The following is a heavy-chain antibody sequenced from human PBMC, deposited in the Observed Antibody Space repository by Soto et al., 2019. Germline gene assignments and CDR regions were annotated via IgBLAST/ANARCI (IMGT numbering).Heavy chain of an antibody. CDR3: ARVRHYGAGTYYTD. V-gene: IGHV3-48*02. D-gene: IGHD3-10*01. J-gene: IGHJ4*02. CDR1: GFTFSSYS. CDR2: ISSDSTTI. Sequence: GGSLRLSCAASGFTFSSYSMNWVRQAPGKGLGWVSSISSDSTTIYYADSVKGRFTISRDNARDSLYLQMNSLRDEDTAVYYCARVRHYGAGTYYTDWGQGTLVTVSS.